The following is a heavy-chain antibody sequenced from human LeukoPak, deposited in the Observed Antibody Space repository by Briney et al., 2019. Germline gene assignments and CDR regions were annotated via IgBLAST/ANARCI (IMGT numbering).Heavy chain of an antibody. D-gene: IGHD1-14*01. Sequence: GGSLRLSCAASGFTFSSCGFNWVRQAPGKGLGLVSSIGPTGTDRYYADSVRGRFTISRDNAKNSMYLQMDSLRDEDTAVYYCATETIGRHYDYWGQGTLLTVSS. V-gene: IGHV3-21*01. CDR1: GFTFSSCG. CDR3: ATETIGRHYDY. J-gene: IGHJ4*02. CDR2: IGPTGTDR.